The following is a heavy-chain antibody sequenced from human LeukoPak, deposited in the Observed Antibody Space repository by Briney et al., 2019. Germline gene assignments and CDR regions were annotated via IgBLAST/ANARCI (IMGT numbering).Heavy chain of an antibody. D-gene: IGHD2-15*01. CDR1: GGSISSGGYY. Sequence: PSETLSLTCTVSGGSISSGGYYWSWIRQPPGKGLEWIGYIYHSGSTYYNPSLKSRVTISVDRSKNQFSLKLSSVTAADTAVYYCARESEDLNWFDPWGQGTLVTVSS. J-gene: IGHJ5*02. CDR2: IYHSGST. V-gene: IGHV4-30-2*01. CDR3: ARESEDLNWFDP.